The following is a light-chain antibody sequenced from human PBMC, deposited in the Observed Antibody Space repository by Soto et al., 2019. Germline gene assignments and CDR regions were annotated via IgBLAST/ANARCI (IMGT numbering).Light chain of an antibody. CDR1: SSDVGGYNY. CDR2: EVS. Sequence: QSALTQPASVSGSPGQSITMSCAGTSSDVGGYNYVAWYQQHPGKAPKLMIYEVSNRPSGVSNRFSGSKSGNTASLTISGLQAEDEAEYYCSSYTISDTLVFGGGTKLTVL. CDR3: SSYTISDTLV. V-gene: IGLV2-14*01. J-gene: IGLJ3*02.